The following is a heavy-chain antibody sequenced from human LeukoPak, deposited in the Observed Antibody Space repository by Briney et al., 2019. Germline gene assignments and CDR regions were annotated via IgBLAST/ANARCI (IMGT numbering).Heavy chain of an antibody. V-gene: IGHV3-7*01. J-gene: IGHJ4*02. D-gene: IGHD6-13*01. Sequence: GGSLRLSCAASGFTFSNYWINWVRQAPGKGREWVATIKQDVSEIYYVDSVKGRFTISRDNAKNSLYLQMNSLRAEDTAVYYCARDIGYSSSWYFDYWGQGTLVTVSS. CDR1: GFTFSNYW. CDR2: IKQDVSEI. CDR3: ARDIGYSSSWYFDY.